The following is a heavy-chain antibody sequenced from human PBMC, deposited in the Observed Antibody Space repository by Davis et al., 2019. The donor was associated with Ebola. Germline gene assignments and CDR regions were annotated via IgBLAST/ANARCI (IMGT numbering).Heavy chain of an antibody. CDR2: IIPIFGTA. CDR3: ARVKYSSGWYLNWFDP. V-gene: IGHV1-69*13. Sequence: AASVKVSCKASGYTFTSYAISWVRQAPGQGLEWMGGIIPIFGTANYAQKFQGRVTITADESTSTAYMELSSLRSEDTAVYYCARVKYSSGWYLNWFDPWGQGTLVTVSS. CDR1: GYTFTSYA. D-gene: IGHD6-19*01. J-gene: IGHJ5*02.